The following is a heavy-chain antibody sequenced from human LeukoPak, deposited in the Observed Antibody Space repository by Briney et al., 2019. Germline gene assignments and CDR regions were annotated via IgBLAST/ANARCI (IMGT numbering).Heavy chain of an antibody. D-gene: IGHD6-19*01. CDR3: ARDLGQWLVRVDAFDI. CDR1: GYTFTSYY. Sequence: ASVKVSCKASGYTFTSYYMHRVRQAPGQGLEWMGIINPSGGSTSYAQKFQGRVTMTRDMSTSTVYMELSSLRSEDTAVYYCARDLGQWLVRVDAFDIWGQGTMVTVSS. J-gene: IGHJ3*02. V-gene: IGHV1-46*01. CDR2: INPSGGST.